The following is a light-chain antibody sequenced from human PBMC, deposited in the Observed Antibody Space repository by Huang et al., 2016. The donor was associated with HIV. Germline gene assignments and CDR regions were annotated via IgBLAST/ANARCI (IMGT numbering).Light chain of an antibody. CDR3: LQDFNYSYT. Sequence: AIQMTQSPSSLSASVGDRVTITCRTSQDIRNDLAWYQQKQGKAPKHLIYTASTLQTGVPARFRGSGSGTDFTLTINNLQPEDFATYYCLQDFNYSYTFGQGTDLEIK. CDR1: QDIRND. J-gene: IGKJ2*01. V-gene: IGKV1-6*01. CDR2: TAS.